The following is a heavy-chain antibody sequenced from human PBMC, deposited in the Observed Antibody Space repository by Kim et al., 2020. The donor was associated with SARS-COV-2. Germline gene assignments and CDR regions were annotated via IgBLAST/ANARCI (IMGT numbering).Heavy chain of an antibody. D-gene: IGHD1-20*01. CDR2: ISYDGSNK. Sequence: GGSLRLSCAASGFTFSSYAMHWVRQAPGKGLEWVAVISYDGSNKYYADSVKGRFTISRDNSKNTLYLQMNSLRAEDTAVYYCARDGTNWNDVPDFDYWGQEPLVTAPS. CDR3: ARDGTNWNDVPDFDY. V-gene: IGHV3-30*04. J-gene: IGHJ4*02. CDR1: GFTFSSYA.